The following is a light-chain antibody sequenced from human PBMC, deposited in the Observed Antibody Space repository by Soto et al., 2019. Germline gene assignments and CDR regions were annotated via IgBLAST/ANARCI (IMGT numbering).Light chain of an antibody. CDR2: WAS. CDR1: QSVFYSSNSQNY. V-gene: IGKV4-1*01. J-gene: IGKJ4*01. CDR3: QQYYSTPLT. Sequence: DIVMTQSPDSLAVSLGERATINCKSSQSVFYSSNSQNYLAWYQQKPGQPPKLLIYWASTRGSGAPDRFSGSGSGTDFTLTISSLQAEDVAVYYCQQYYSTPLTFGGGTKVEIK.